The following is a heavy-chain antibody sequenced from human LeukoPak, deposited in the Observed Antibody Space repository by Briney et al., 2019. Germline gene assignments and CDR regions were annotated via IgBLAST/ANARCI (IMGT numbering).Heavy chain of an antibody. J-gene: IGHJ5*02. CDR3: AKIMVRGGDLGVNWFDP. CDR1: GYTFTSYD. D-gene: IGHD3-10*01. V-gene: IGHV1-8*01. CDR2: MNPNSGNT. Sequence: ASVKVSCKASGYTFTSYDINWVRQATGQGLEWMGWMNPNSGNTGYAQKFQGRVTMTRNTSISTAYMELSSLRSEDTAVYYCAKIMVRGGDLGVNWFDPWGQGTLVTVSS.